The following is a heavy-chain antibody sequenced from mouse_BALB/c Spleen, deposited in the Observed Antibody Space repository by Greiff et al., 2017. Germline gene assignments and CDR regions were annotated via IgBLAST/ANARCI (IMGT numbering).Heavy chain of an antibody. J-gene: IGHJ2*01. CDR1: GYSITSDYA. CDR3: ARNYGSSSYYFDY. D-gene: IGHD1-1*01. V-gene: IGHV3-2*02. CDR2: ISYSGST. Sequence: EVKLMESGPGLVKPSQSLSLTCTVTGYSITSDYAWNWIRQFPGNKLEWMGYISYSGSTSYNPSLKSRISITRDTSKNQFFLQLNSVTTEDTATYYCARNYGSSSYYFDYWGQGTTLTVSS.